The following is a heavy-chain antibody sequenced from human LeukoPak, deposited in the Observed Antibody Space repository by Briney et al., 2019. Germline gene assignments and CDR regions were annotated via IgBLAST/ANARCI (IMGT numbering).Heavy chain of an antibody. V-gene: IGHV3-21*01. CDR1: GFTFSYYY. CDR3: ARDSAPMVTYADY. Sequence: GGSLRLSCAASGFTFSYYYMNWVHRAPGKGLEWVSSISSSGTYIYYADSIKGRFTISRDNAKNSLYLQMNSLRAEDTAVYYCARDSAPMVTYADYWGQGTLVTVSS. J-gene: IGHJ4*02. CDR2: ISSSGTYI. D-gene: IGHD3-10*01.